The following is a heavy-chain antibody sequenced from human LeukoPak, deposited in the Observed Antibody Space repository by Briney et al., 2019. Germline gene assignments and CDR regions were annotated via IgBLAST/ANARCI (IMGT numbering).Heavy chain of an antibody. J-gene: IGHJ4*02. Sequence: GASVKVSCKASGYTFTSYGISWVRQAPGQGLECMGWISAYNGNTNYAQKLQGRVTMTTDTSTSTAYMELRSLRSDDTAVYYCARGRFIAVAGTVDYWGQGTLVTVSS. CDR2: ISAYNGNT. V-gene: IGHV1-18*01. D-gene: IGHD6-19*01. CDR1: GYTFTSYG. CDR3: ARGRFIAVAGTVDY.